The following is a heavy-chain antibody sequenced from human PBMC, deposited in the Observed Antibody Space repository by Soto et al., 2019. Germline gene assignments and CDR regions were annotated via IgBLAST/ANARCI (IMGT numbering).Heavy chain of an antibody. D-gene: IGHD3-10*01. Sequence: EVQLLESGGGLVQPGGSLRLSCAASGFTFSSHGMSWVRQAPGKGLEWVSSISGSGGSTYYADSVKGRFTISRDNSKNTLYLPMNSLRIEDTAVYYCAKAAYYYGSGSDFPFDYWGQGTLVTVAS. J-gene: IGHJ4*02. CDR2: ISGSGGST. CDR3: AKAAYYYGSGSDFPFDY. V-gene: IGHV3-23*01. CDR1: GFTFSSHG.